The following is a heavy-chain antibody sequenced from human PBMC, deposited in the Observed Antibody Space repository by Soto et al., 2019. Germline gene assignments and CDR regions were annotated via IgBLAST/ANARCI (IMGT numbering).Heavy chain of an antibody. CDR3: ARDLGYYDSSGYFDY. J-gene: IGHJ4*02. V-gene: IGHV3-11*01. CDR2: ISSSDSII. CDR1: GFTFSDSY. D-gene: IGHD3-22*01. Sequence: GGSLRLSCAASGFTFSDSYMSWIRQAPGKGLEWVSYISSSDSIIYYSDSVKGRFITSRDNAKNSLYLQMNSLRAEDTAVYYCARDLGYYDSSGYFDYWGQGTLVTVSS.